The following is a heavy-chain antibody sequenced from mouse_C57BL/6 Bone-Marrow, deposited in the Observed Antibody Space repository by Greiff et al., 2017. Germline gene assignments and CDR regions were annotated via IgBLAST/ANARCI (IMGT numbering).Heavy chain of an antibody. CDR1: GYSFTSYY. CDR3: AGYYEAWFAY. CDR2: IYPGSGNT. V-gene: IGHV1-66*01. Sequence: QVQLQQSGPELVKPGASVKISCKASGYSFTSYYIHWVKQRPGQGLEWIGWIYPGSGNTKYNEKFKGKATLTADTSSSTAYMQLSSLTSEDSAVYYCAGYYEAWFAYWGQGTLVTVSA. D-gene: IGHD2-3*01. J-gene: IGHJ3*01.